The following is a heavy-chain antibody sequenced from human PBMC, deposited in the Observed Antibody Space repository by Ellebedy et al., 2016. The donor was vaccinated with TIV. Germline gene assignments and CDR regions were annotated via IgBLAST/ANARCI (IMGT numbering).Heavy chain of an antibody. D-gene: IGHD2/OR15-2a*01. CDR1: GYKFTSYG. J-gene: IGHJ5*02. Sequence: ASVKVSCKASGYKFTSYGISWVRQAPGQGLEWMGWISAFNGDTNYAQKFLGRVNMTTDTFTSTAYMELRSLRSDDTAVYYCARGFYERFDPWGQGTLVTVSS. CDR3: ARGFYERFDP. CDR2: ISAFNGDT. V-gene: IGHV1-18*04.